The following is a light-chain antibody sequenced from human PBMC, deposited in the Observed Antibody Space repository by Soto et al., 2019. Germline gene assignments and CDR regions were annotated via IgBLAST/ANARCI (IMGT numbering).Light chain of an antibody. J-gene: IGKJ4*01. CDR2: DAS. CDR1: QSVSSW. V-gene: IGKV1-5*01. CDR3: QQYNTYFN. Sequence: DSQMTQSPATLSASVLYGVTVSCRASQSVSSWLAWYQQKPGKAPKLLIYDASSLESGVPSRFSGSGFGTEFTLTINSLQPDDFATYYCQQYNTYFNFGGGTKVDIK.